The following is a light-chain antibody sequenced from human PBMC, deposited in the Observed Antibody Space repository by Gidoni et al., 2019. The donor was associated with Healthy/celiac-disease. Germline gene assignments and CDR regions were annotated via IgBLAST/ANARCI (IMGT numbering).Light chain of an antibody. Sequence: DIQMTQPPSSLSASVGDRVTITCRASQSISSYLNWYQQKPGKAPKLLIYAASSLQSGVPSRFSGSGSGTEFTLTISSLQPEDFATYYCQQSYSTLFTFGPGTKVDIK. CDR3: QQSYSTLFT. CDR1: QSISSY. J-gene: IGKJ3*01. V-gene: IGKV1-39*01. CDR2: AAS.